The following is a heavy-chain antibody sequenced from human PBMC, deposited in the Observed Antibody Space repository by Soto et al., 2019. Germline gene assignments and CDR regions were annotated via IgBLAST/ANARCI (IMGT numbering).Heavy chain of an antibody. CDR3: ARDHAIFGVVILFDY. D-gene: IGHD3-3*01. Sequence: GGSLRLSCAASGFTFSSYSMNWVRQAPGKGLEWVSYISSSSSTIYYADSVKGRFTISRDNAKNSLYLQMNSLRDEDTAVYYCARDHAIFGVVILFDYWGQGTLVTVSS. CDR1: GFTFSSYS. V-gene: IGHV3-48*02. J-gene: IGHJ4*02. CDR2: ISSSSSTI.